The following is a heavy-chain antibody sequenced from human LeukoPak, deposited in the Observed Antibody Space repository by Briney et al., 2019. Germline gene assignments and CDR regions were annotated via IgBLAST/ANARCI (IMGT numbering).Heavy chain of an antibody. J-gene: IGHJ4*02. V-gene: IGHV3-43*01. CDR1: GFTFDDYT. Sequence: GGSLRLSCAASGFTFDDYTMHWVRQTPGKGLEWISLISWDGFSTYYAASVKGRFTISRDNSKSSLYLQMDALTADDSGLYYCAKSDVPLIEAYYFDSWGQGTLVTVSS. CDR3: AKSDVPLIEAYYFDS. D-gene: IGHD3-22*01. CDR2: ISWDGFST.